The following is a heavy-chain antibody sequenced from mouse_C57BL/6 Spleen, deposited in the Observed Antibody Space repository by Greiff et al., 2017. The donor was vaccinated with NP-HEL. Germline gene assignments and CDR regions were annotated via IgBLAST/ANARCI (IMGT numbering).Heavy chain of an antibody. CDR2: INPNNGGT. CDR1: GYTFTDYY. J-gene: IGHJ2*01. Sequence: EVKLQQSGPELVKPGASVKISCKASGYTFTDYYMNWVKQSHGKSLEWIGDINPNNGGTSYNQKFKGKATLTVDKSSSTAYMELRSLTSEDSAVYYCARDSAGYYGLFDYWGQGTTLTVSS. CDR3: ARDSAGYYGLFDY. D-gene: IGHD1-1*01. V-gene: IGHV1-26*01.